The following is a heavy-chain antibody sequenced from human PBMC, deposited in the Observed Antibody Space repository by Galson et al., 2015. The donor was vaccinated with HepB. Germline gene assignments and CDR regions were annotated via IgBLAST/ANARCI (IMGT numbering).Heavy chain of an antibody. CDR1: GYTFTGYY. Sequence: SVKVSCKAPGYTFTGYYMHWVRQAPGQGLEWMGWINPNSGGTNYAQKFQGWVTMTRDTSISTAYMELSRLRSDDTAVYYCARGYPGPGTAFDIWGQGTMVTVSS. CDR2: INPNSGGT. V-gene: IGHV1-2*04. D-gene: IGHD5-18*01. CDR3: ARGYPGPGTAFDI. J-gene: IGHJ3*02.